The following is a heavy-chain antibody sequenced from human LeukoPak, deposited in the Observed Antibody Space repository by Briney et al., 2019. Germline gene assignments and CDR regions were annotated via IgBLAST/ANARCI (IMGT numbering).Heavy chain of an antibody. J-gene: IGHJ6*04. Sequence: GGSLRLSCAASGFTFSSYEMNWVRQAPGKGLEWVSYISSSGSNIYYADSVKGSFTISRDNAKNSLYLQMNSLRAEDTAVYYCAELGITMIGGVWGKGTTVTISS. V-gene: IGHV3-48*03. CDR3: AELGITMIGGV. D-gene: IGHD3-10*02. CDR1: GFTFSSYE. CDR2: ISSSGSNI.